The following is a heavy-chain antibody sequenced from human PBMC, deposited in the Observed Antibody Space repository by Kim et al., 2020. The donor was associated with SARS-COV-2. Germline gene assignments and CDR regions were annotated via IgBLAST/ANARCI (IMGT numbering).Heavy chain of an antibody. CDR1: GFTLSENG. CDR3: VKDRNRSWSFDY. Sequence: GGSLRLSCAASGFTLSENGMHWVRQAPGKWLEWVSVISPDGKNKYYAYSVKGRFTISRDTSKSMLYLQMNSLRPEDTAVYYCVKDRNRSWSFDYWGQGTLVTVSS. V-gene: IGHV3-30*18. CDR2: ISPDGKNK. D-gene: IGHD6-13*01. J-gene: IGHJ4*02.